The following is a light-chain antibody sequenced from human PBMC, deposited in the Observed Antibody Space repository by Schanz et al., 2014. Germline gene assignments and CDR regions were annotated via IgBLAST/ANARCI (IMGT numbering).Light chain of an antibody. Sequence: QSALTQPASVSGSPGQSTTISCIGTSSDVGSYDLVSWYQHHPGKAPKLMIYDVSKRPSGVPDRFSGSKSGNTASLTISGLQAEDEADYYCCSYAGTFYVFGTGTKLTVL. CDR3: CSYAGTFYV. V-gene: IGLV2-23*02. CDR2: DVS. J-gene: IGLJ1*01. CDR1: SSDVGSYDL.